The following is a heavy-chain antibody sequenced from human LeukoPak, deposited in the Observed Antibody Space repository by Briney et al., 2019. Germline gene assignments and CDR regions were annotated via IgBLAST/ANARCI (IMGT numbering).Heavy chain of an antibody. D-gene: IGHD4-17*01. CDR2: IYHSGST. CDR1: GYSISSGYY. Sequence: PSETLSLTCAVSGYSISSGYYWGWIRQPPGKGLEWIGSIYHSGSTYYNPSLKSRVTISVDTSKNQFSLKLSSVTAADTAVYYCARGCYGDYGQIDYWGQGTLVTVSS. CDR3: ARGCYGDYGQIDY. J-gene: IGHJ4*02. V-gene: IGHV4-38-2*01.